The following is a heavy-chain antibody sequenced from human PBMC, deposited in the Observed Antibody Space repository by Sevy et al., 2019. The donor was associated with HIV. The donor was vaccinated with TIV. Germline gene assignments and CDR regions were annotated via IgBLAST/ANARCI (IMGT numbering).Heavy chain of an antibody. J-gene: IGHJ6*02. CDR3: AANLYSPPYYYYGMDV. CDR2: MSGSGGST. CDR1: GFTFSSYA. Sequence: GGSLRLSCAASGFTFSSYAMSWVRQAPGKGLEWVSAMSGSGGSTYYADSVKGRFTISRDNSKNTLYLQMNSLRAEDTAVYYCAANLYSPPYYYYGMDVWGQGTTVTVSS. V-gene: IGHV3-23*01. D-gene: IGHD6-13*01.